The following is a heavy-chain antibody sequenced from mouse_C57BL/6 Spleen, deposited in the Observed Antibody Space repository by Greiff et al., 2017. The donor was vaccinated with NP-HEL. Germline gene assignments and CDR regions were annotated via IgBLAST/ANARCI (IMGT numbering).Heavy chain of an antibody. D-gene: IGHD1-1*01. Sequence: QVQLQQSGPELVKPGASVKISCKASGYAFSSSWMNWVKQRPGKGLEWIGRIYPGDGDTNYNGKFKGKATLTADKSSSTAYMPLSSLTSEDSAVYFCARGHYYGSSFHWYFDVWGTGTTVTVSS. J-gene: IGHJ1*03. CDR2: IYPGDGDT. V-gene: IGHV1-82*01. CDR1: GYAFSSSW. CDR3: ARGHYYGSSFHWYFDV.